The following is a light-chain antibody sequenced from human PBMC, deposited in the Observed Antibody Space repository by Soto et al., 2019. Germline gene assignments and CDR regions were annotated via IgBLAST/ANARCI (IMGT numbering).Light chain of an antibody. CDR3: QQYDHPPYT. Sequence: EIVLTQSPGTLSLSPGERATLSCRASHTISSSYLAWYQQKPGKAPKLLIYDASNLERGVPSRFSGSGSGTDFSLTVDSLQPEDTATYYCQQYDHPPYTFGQGTKLEIK. J-gene: IGKJ2*01. CDR2: DAS. CDR1: HTISSSY. V-gene: IGKV3-20*01.